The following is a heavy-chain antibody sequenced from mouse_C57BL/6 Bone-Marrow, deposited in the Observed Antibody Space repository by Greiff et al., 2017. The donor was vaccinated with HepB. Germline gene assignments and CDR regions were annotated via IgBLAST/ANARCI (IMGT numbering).Heavy chain of an antibody. D-gene: IGHD1-1*01. CDR1: GYAFSSSW. J-gene: IGHJ2*01. V-gene: IGHV1-82*01. Sequence: QVQLQQSGPELVKPGASVKISCKASGYAFSSSWMNWVKQRPGKGLESIGRIYPGDGDTNYNGKFKGKATLTADKSSSTAYMQLSSLTSEDSAVYFCARFTTVVDYWGQGTTLTVSS. CDR2: IYPGDGDT. CDR3: ARFTTVVDY.